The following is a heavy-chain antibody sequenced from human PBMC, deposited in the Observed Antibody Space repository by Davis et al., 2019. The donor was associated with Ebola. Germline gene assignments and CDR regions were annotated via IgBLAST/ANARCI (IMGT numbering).Heavy chain of an antibody. J-gene: IGHJ4*02. CDR1: GGSFSGYY. V-gene: IGHV4-34*01. D-gene: IGHD1-26*01. CDR3: ASPIVGPTNTDY. Sequence: SETLSLTCAVYGGSFSGYYWSWIRQPPGKGLEWIGEINHSGSTNYNPSLKSRVTISVDTSKNQFSLKLSSVTAADTAVYYCASPIVGPTNTDYWGQGTLVTVSS. CDR2: INHSGST.